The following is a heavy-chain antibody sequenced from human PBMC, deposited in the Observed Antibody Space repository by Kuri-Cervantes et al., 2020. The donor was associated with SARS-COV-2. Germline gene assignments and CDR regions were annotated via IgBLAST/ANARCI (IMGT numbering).Heavy chain of an antibody. D-gene: IGHD3-3*01. CDR2: IYYTGRT. CDR3: ARHTIFGAHDAFDI. J-gene: IGHJ3*02. V-gene: IGHV4-59*08. Sequence: GSLRLSCAASGFTFSSYWMSWVRQPPGKGLEWIGTIYYTGRTYYNPSLKSRVTISIDTSKNHFSLNLPSVTAADTAVYYCARHTIFGAHDAFDIWGQGTMVTVSS. CDR1: GFTFSSYW.